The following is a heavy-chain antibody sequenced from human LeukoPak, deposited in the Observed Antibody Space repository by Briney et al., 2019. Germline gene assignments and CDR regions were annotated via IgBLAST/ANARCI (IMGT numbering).Heavy chain of an antibody. D-gene: IGHD3-22*01. V-gene: IGHV4-59*01. CDR1: GGSISSYY. Sequence: SETLSLTCTVSGGSISSYYWSWIRQSPGKGLEWIGYIYSGSTRYNPSLRSRVTISLGTSKNQFSLKLSSVTAADTAVYYCARAGNFYDSSDYYDYWGQGTLVTVSS. CDR3: ARAGNFYDSSDYYDY. J-gene: IGHJ4*02. CDR2: IYSGST.